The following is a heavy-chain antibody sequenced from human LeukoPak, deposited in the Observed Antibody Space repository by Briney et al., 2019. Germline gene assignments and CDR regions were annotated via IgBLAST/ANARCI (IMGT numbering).Heavy chain of an antibody. CDR1: GDSVSSNSAA. CDR2: TYYRSKWNN. J-gene: IGHJ4*02. V-gene: IGHV6-1*01. Sequence: SQTLSLTCAISGDSVSSNSAAWNWIRQSPSRGLEWLGRTYYRSKWNNDYAVSVKSRITINADTSKNQFSLHLKSVTPEDTAVYYCARGSIAAAAPSDYWGQGTLVTVSS. D-gene: IGHD6-13*01. CDR3: ARGSIAAAAPSDY.